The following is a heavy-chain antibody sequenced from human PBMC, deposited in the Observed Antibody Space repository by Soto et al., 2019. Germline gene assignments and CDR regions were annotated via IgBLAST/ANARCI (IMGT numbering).Heavy chain of an antibody. CDR3: ARVGTSYARRGLDV. Sequence: SETLSLTCNVSGGSIDSGGYYWCWIRQHPGKGLEWIGYIYYSGSTYYNPSLKSRVSISIDTSKNQFSLELISVTAADTAVYYCARVGTSYARRGLDVWGQGTTVTVSS. CDR2: IYYSGST. V-gene: IGHV4-31*03. D-gene: IGHD7-27*01. J-gene: IGHJ6*02. CDR1: GGSIDSGGYY.